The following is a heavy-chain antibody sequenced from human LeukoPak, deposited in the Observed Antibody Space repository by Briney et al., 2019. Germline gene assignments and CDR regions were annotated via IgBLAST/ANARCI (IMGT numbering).Heavy chain of an antibody. Sequence: PGGSLRLSCAASGFTFSTYAMSWVRQAPGKGLEWVSVISGSGDTAYYADSVKGRFAISRDNSKNTLSLQMNSLRAEDTAVYYCAKDGSSGWYWGQGTLVTVSS. D-gene: IGHD6-19*01. J-gene: IGHJ4*02. CDR2: ISGSGDTA. CDR1: GFTFSTYA. V-gene: IGHV3-23*01. CDR3: AKDGSSGWY.